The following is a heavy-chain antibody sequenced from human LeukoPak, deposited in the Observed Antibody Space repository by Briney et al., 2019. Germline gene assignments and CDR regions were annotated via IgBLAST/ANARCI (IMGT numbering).Heavy chain of an antibody. CDR1: GGSISSYY. J-gene: IGHJ4*02. D-gene: IGHD1-26*01. V-gene: IGHV4-59*01. CDR2: IYYSGST. Sequence: SETLSLTCTVSGGSISSYYWSWIRQPPGKGLEWIGYIYYSGSTNYNPSLKSRVTISVDTSKNQFSLKLSSVTAADTAVYYCARYSGSYGGVDYWGQGTLVTVSS. CDR3: ARYSGSYGGVDY.